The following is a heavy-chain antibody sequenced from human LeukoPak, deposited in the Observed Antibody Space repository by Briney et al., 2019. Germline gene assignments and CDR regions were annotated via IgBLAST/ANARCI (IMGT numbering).Heavy chain of an antibody. D-gene: IGHD1-26*01. Sequence: ASVKVSCKASGGTFSSYAISWVRQAPGQGLEWMGGIIPIFGTANYAQKFQGRVTITADESTSTAYMELSSLRSEDTAVYYCARDPVGATTLFDYWGQGTLVTVSS. CDR3: ARDPVGATTLFDY. V-gene: IGHV1-69*13. J-gene: IGHJ4*02. CDR2: IIPIFGTA. CDR1: GGTFSSYA.